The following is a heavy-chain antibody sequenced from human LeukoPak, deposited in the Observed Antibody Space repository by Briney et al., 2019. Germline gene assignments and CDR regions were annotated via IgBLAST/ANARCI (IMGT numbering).Heavy chain of an antibody. CDR1: GFTFSSYE. J-gene: IGHJ4*02. V-gene: IGHV3-48*03. CDR3: ARGRWQLVPFDY. Sequence: PGGSLRLSCAASGFTFSSYEMNWVRQAPGKGLEWVSYISSSGSTIYYADSVKGRFTISRDNAKNSLYLQMNSLRAEDTAVYYRARGRWQLVPFDYWGQGTLVTVSS. D-gene: IGHD6-6*01. CDR2: ISSSGSTI.